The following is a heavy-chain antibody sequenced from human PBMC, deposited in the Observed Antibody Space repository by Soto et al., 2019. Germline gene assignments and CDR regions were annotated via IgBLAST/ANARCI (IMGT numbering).Heavy chain of an antibody. V-gene: IGHV1-69*06. CDR1: GGTSTRYA. J-gene: IGHJ4*02. CDR3: NRGSGCDFWSCYL. CDR2: IVPRFGTS. D-gene: IGHD3-3*01. Sequence: QERLVQSGAEVRKPGSSVKVSCKVTGGTSTRYAINWVRQSPGQGLEWMGGIVPRFGTSKDAQKFQGRVTSAEDTSTNIDNMGLRSLRSEDTAVYYCNRGSGCDFWSCYLWGQGTLVSVSS.